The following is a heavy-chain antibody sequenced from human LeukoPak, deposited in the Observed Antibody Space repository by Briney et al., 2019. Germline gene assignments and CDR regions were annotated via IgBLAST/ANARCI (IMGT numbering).Heavy chain of an antibody. D-gene: IGHD3-10*01. J-gene: IGHJ4*02. Sequence: SETLSLTCTVSADSISSGGYSWSWIRQPPGKGLEWIGYIYYSGSTNYNPSLKSRVTMSVDTSKNQFSLKLSSVTAADTAVYYCARDLIVPDAMTGSGSYSTDYWGQGTLATVSS. CDR3: ARDLIVPDAMTGSGSYSTDY. V-gene: IGHV4-61*08. CDR1: ADSISSGGYS. CDR2: IYYSGST.